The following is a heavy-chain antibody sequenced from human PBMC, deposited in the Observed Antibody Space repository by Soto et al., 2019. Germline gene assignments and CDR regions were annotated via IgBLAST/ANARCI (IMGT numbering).Heavy chain of an antibody. CDR3: AGDGVTAVLGIYYYYGMDV. Sequence: ASVKVSCKAAGTTYGISWVRQAPGQGLEWMGWISAYNGNTNYAQILQDRVTMTTDTSTSTAYMELRSLRSDDTAVYYCAGDGVTAVLGIYYYYGMDVWGQGTTVTVSS. V-gene: IGHV1-18*04. CDR1: GTTYG. CDR2: ISAYNGNT. J-gene: IGHJ6*02. D-gene: IGHD2-21*02.